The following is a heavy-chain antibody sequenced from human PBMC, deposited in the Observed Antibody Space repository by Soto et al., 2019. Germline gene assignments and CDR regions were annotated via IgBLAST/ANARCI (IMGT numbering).Heavy chain of an antibody. Sequence: QLQLQESGSGLVKPSQTLSLTCAVSGGSISSGGYSWSWIRQPPGKGLEWIGYIYHSGSTYYNPSLKSRVTISVDRAKNQFSLKLSSVTAADTAVYYCAGSGYYDNSGMDVGGQGTTVTVSS. J-gene: IGHJ6*02. CDR1: GGSISSGGYS. CDR2: IYHSGST. V-gene: IGHV4-30-2*01. CDR3: AGSGYYDNSGMDV. D-gene: IGHD3-22*01.